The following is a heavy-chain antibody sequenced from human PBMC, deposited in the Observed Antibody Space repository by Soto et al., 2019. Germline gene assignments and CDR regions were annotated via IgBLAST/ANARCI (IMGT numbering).Heavy chain of an antibody. Sequence: QVQLQESGPGLVKPSETLSLMCTVSGGSISSNYWSWIQQPPGKGLEYIGYIYYSGSTNYNPSLKSRVTISVDTSKNQYSLKLSSVTAADTAVYYCARGGGSPDYWGRGTLVTVSS. CDR3: ARGGGSPDY. J-gene: IGHJ4*02. V-gene: IGHV4-59*01. CDR2: IYYSGST. CDR1: GGSISSNY. D-gene: IGHD3-10*01.